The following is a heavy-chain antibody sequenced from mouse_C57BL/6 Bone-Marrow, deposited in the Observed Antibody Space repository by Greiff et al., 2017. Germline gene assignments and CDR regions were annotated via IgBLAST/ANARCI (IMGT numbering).Heavy chain of an antibody. V-gene: IGHV5-4*01. J-gene: IGHJ2*01. CDR3: AREMNWFFDY. CDR1: GFTFSSYA. D-gene: IGHD4-1*01. CDR2: ISDGGSYT. Sequence: ESGGGLVKPGGSLKLACAASGFTFSSYAMSWVRQNPEKRLEWVATISDGGSYTYYPDNVKGRFTISRDNAKNNLYLQMSHLKSEDTSMYYCAREMNWFFDYWSKGTTLTVSA.